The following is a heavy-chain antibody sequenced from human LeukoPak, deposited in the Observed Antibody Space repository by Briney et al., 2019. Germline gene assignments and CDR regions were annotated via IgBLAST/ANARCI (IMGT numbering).Heavy chain of an antibody. CDR2: FYTSGTP. CDR1: GGSISRGSYF. D-gene: IGHD2-21*01. V-gene: IGHV4-61*02. CDR3: ARGGIPDY. J-gene: IGHJ4*02. Sequence: SETLSLTCTVSGGSISRGSYFWSWIRQPAGKGLEWIGRFYTSGTPNYNPSLKSRVTISVDTSRNQFSLKLSSVTAADTAVYYCARGGIPDYWGQGILVAVSS.